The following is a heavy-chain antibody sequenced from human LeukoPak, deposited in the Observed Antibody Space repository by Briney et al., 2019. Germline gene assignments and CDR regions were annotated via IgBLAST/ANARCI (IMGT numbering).Heavy chain of an antibody. CDR3: AKVGFSEMEWLLYSDH. V-gene: IGHV3-23*01. CDR1: GLTFSSYA. CDR2: ISGSSGHT. J-gene: IGHJ4*02. Sequence: GRSLRLSCAASGLTFSSYAMSWVRQAPGKVLEWVSAISGSSGHTYYADSVKGRFTISRDNSKNTLYLQMNSLRAEDTAVYYCAKVGFSEMEWLLYSDHWGQGTLVTVSS. D-gene: IGHD3-3*01.